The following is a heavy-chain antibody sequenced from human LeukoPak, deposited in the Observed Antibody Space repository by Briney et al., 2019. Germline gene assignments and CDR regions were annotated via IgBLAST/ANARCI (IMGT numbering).Heavy chain of an antibody. CDR3: ARHRADILTGYYIYWYFDL. V-gene: IGHV4-39*01. CDR1: GGSISSSSYY. Sequence: SETLSLTCTVSGGSISSSSYYWGWIRQPPGKGLEWIGSIYYSGSTYYNPSLKSRVTISVDTSRNQFSLKLSSVTAADTAVYYCARHRADILTGYYIYWYFDLWGRGTLVTVSS. J-gene: IGHJ2*01. CDR2: IYYSGST. D-gene: IGHD3-9*01.